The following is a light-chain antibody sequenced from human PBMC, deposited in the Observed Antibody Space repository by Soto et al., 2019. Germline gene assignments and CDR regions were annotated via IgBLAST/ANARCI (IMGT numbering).Light chain of an antibody. V-gene: IGKV1-5*03. CDR1: QSINNW. Sequence: DSQMTQSPSTLSASVGDRVTITGRASQSINNWMAWYQQKPGKAHKLLVYKASNLDIGVPSRFSGSGSGTEFTLTISSLQPDDFATYYCQQYDTYWTFGQGPKVEIK. CDR2: KAS. CDR3: QQYDTYWT. J-gene: IGKJ1*01.